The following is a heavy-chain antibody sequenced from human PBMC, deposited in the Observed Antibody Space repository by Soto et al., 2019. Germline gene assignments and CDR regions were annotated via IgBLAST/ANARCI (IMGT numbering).Heavy chain of an antibody. CDR1: GYTFTSYA. CDR3: ARGIAVAGLVDY. V-gene: IGHV1-3*01. CDR2: INAGNGNT. Sequence: EASVKVSCKASGYTFTSYAMHWVRQAPGQRLEWMGWINAGNGNTKYSQKFQGRVTITRDTSASTAYMELSSLRSEDTAVYYCARGIAVAGLVDYWGQGTLVTVSS. D-gene: IGHD6-19*01. J-gene: IGHJ4*02.